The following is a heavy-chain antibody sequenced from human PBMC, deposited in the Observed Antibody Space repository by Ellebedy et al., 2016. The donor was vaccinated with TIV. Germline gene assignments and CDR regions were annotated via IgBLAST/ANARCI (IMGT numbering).Heavy chain of an antibody. Sequence: GESLKISCAASGFPFSTSVMHWVRQAPGKGLEWAAVIWSDGSSKYYADSVKGRFTISGDSSKNTAYLQMTSLRADDPAVYYCARGGYCSSTSCAPADAFDVWGPGTEVTISS. V-gene: IGHV3-33*01. CDR3: ARGGYCSSTSCAPADAFDV. J-gene: IGHJ3*01. CDR1: GFPFSTSV. CDR2: IWSDGSSK. D-gene: IGHD2-2*01.